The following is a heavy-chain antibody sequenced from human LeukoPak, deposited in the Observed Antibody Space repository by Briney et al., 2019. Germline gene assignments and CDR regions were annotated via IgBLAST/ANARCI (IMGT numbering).Heavy chain of an antibody. Sequence: GGSLRLSCVVSGFTFSSYAMSWVRQAPGKGLEWVSYISSSSSTIYYADSVKGRFTISRDNAKNSLYLQMNSLRAEDTAVYYCARDVAYCGGDCPYPEYFQHWGQGTLVTVSS. CDR1: GFTFSSYA. D-gene: IGHD2-21*02. V-gene: IGHV3-48*01. CDR2: ISSSSSTI. J-gene: IGHJ1*01. CDR3: ARDVAYCGGDCPYPEYFQH.